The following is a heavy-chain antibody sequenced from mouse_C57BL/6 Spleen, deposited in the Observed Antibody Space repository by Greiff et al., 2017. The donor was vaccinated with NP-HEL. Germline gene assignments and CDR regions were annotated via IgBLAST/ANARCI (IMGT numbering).Heavy chain of an antibody. CDR2: IYPRSGNT. J-gene: IGHJ4*01. CDR3: ARSGNYGYAMDY. CDR1: GYTFTSYG. Sequence: VKLQESGAELARPGASVKLSCKASGYTFTSYGISWVKQRTGQGLEWIGEIYPRSGNTYYNEKFKGKATLTADKSSSTAYMELRSLTSEDSAVYFCARSGNYGYAMDYWGQGTSVTVSS. D-gene: IGHD2-1*01. V-gene: IGHV1-81*01.